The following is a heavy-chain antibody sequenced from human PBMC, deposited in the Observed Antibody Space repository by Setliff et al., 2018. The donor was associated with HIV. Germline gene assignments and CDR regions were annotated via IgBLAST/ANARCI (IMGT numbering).Heavy chain of an antibody. V-gene: IGHV1-2*02. Sequence: SVQVSCKASGYTSTEFYVHWVRQAPGEGLEWIGWIYPNTGGTNYAQKFQGRVTMTRDTSIRTAYMELRMLTSDDTAIYYCTRSTTADWGQGTMVTVSS. J-gene: IGHJ4*02. CDR2: IYPNTGGT. CDR3: TRSTTAD. CDR1: GYTSTEFY. D-gene: IGHD4-17*01.